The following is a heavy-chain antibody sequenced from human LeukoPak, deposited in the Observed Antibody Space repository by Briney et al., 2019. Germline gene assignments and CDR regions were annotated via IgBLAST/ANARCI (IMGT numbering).Heavy chain of an antibody. CDR2: IYSGGST. J-gene: IGHJ3*02. Sequence: GGSLRLSCAASGFTVSSNYMSWVRQAPGKGLEWVSVIYSGGSTYYADSVKGRFTISRDNSKNTLYLQMNSLRAEDTAVYYCARDLGSGSYHHDAFDIWGQGTMVTVSS. D-gene: IGHD1-26*01. V-gene: IGHV3-66*01. CDR1: GFTVSSNY. CDR3: ARDLGSGSYHHDAFDI.